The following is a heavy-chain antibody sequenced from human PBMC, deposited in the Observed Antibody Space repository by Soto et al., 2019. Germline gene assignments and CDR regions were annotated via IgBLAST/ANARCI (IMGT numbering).Heavy chain of an antibody. CDR1: GFTFSRYA. J-gene: IGHJ4*02. CDR2: ISYDGSNK. D-gene: IGHD3-10*01. Sequence: QVQLVESGGGVVQPGRSLRLSCAASGFTFSRYAMHWVRQAPGKGLEWVAVISYDGSNKYYADSVKGRFTISRDNSKNTLYLQMNSLRAEDTAVYYCARDRAQYSDRRGGAFDYWGQGTLVTVSS. V-gene: IGHV3-30-3*01. CDR3: ARDRAQYSDRRGGAFDY.